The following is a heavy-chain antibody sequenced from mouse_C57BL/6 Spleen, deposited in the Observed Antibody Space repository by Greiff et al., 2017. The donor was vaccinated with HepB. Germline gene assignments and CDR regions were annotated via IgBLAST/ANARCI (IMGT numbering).Heavy chain of an antibody. Sequence: EVKLVESGGGLVKPGGSLKLSCAASGFTFSSYAMSWVRQTPEKRLEWVATISDGGSYTYYPDNVKGRFTISRDNAKNNLYLQMSHLKSEDTAMYYCARDPPLYYGNYYFDYWGQGTTLTVSS. CDR1: GFTFSSYA. V-gene: IGHV5-4*01. CDR3: ARDPPLYYGNYYFDY. J-gene: IGHJ2*01. CDR2: ISDGGSYT. D-gene: IGHD2-1*01.